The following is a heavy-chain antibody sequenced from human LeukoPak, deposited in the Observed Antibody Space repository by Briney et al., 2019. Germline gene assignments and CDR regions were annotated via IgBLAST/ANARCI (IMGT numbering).Heavy chain of an antibody. V-gene: IGHV4-4*07. CDR2: IYTSGST. CDR3: ARDSGYSSRWFDP. Sequence: FETLSLTCTVSGGSISSYYCSWIRQPAGKGREWIGRIYTSGSTNYNPSLKSRVTMSVDTSKNQFSLKLSSVTAADTAVYYCARDSGYSSRWFDPWGQGTLVTVSS. CDR1: GGSISSYY. J-gene: IGHJ5*02. D-gene: IGHD6-13*01.